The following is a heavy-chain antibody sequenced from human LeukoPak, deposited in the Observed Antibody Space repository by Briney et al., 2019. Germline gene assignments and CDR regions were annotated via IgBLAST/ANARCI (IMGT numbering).Heavy chain of an antibody. Sequence: VASVKVSCKASGYTFTSYAMHWVRQAPGQRLEWMGWINAGNGNTKYSQKFQGRVTITRDTSASTAYMELSSLRSEDTAVYYCARDAPRGLGSSGHRPYDYWGQGTLVTVSS. J-gene: IGHJ4*02. CDR3: ARDAPRGLGSSGHRPYDY. CDR2: INAGNGNT. V-gene: IGHV1-3*01. D-gene: IGHD3-22*01. CDR1: GYTFTSYA.